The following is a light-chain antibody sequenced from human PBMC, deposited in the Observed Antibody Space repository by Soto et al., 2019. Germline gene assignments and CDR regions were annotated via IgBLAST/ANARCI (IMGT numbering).Light chain of an antibody. Sequence: EIVLTQSPATLSLSPGERATLSCRASQSVSSYLAWYQQKPGQAPRLLIYDASNRATGIRARFSGSGSWTDLTLTSSSLEPEDFAVYYFQQRSNLPPTWTFGQGTKVEIK. CDR2: DAS. V-gene: IGKV3-11*01. CDR3: QQRSNLPPTWT. J-gene: IGKJ1*01. CDR1: QSVSSY.